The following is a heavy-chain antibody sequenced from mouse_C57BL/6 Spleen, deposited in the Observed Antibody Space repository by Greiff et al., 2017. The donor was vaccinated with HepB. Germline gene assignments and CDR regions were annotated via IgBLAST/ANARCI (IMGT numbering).Heavy chain of an antibody. CDR1: GYTLTGYW. V-gene: IGHV1-9*01. J-gene: IGHJ4*01. D-gene: IGHD1-1*02. Sequence: VQLQQSGAELMKPGASVKLSCKATGYTLTGYWVEWVKQRPGHGLEWIGEILPGSGSTNYNEKFKGKATFTADTSSNTAYMQLSSLTTEDSAIYYCARYPLWRGDYAMDYWGQGTAVTVSS. CDR2: ILPGSGST. CDR3: ARYPLWRGDYAMDY.